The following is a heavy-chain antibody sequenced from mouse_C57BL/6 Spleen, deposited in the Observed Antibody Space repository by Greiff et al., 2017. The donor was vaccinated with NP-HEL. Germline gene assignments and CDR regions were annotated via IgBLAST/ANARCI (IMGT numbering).Heavy chain of an antibody. CDR2: ISYDGSN. CDR3: ARGGWDGDY. J-gene: IGHJ2*01. V-gene: IGHV3-6*01. Sequence: EVKLMESGPGLVKPSQSLSLTCSVTGYSITSGYYWNWIRQFPGNKLEWMGYISYDGSNNYNPSLKNRISITRDTSKNQFFLKLNPVTTEDTATYYCARGGWDGDYWGQGTTLTVSS. CDR1: GYSITSGYY. D-gene: IGHD4-1*01.